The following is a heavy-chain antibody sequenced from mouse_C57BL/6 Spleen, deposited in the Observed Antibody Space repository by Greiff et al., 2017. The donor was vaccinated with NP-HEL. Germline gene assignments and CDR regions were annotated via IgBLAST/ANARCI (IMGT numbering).Heavy chain of an antibody. CDR2: IWWDDDK. D-gene: IGHD2-1*01. CDR3: ARIATYGNYKGWYFDV. J-gene: IGHJ1*03. V-gene: IGHV8-8*01. CDR1: GFSLSTFGMG. Sequence: QVTLKVSGPGILQPSQTLSLTCSFSGFSLSTFGMGVGWIRQPSGKGLEWLAHIWWDDDKYYNPALKSRLTISKDTSKNQVFLKIANVDTADTATYYCARIATYGNYKGWYFDVWGTGTTVTVSS.